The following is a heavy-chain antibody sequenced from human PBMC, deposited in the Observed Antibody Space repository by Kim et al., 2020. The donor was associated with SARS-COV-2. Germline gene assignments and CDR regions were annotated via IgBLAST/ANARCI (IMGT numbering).Heavy chain of an antibody. CDR1: GGSISSYY. D-gene: IGHD6-13*01. CDR3: ARTREYSSSWYYYYGMDV. CDR2: IYYSGST. Sequence: SETLSLTCTVPGGSISSYYWSWIRQPPGKGLEWIGYIYYSGSTNYIPSLKSRVTISVDTSKNQFSLKLSSVTAADTAVYYCARTREYSSSWYYYYGMDVWGQGTPVTVSS. V-gene: IGHV4-59*08. J-gene: IGHJ6*02.